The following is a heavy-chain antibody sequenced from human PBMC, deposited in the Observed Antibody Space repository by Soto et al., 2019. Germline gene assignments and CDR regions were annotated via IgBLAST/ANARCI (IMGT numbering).Heavy chain of an antibody. J-gene: IGHJ5*02. Sequence: GGSLRLSCAASGFTFSSYGIHWVRQAPVNGLVFVTVIWYYLSNKYYADSVKGRFTISRYNSKNTLYLQMNSLRAYYTALYYCARHPERIAEIGWFDPWGQGTMVTVSS. D-gene: IGHD6-13*01. CDR2: IWYYLSNK. CDR3: ARHPERIAEIGWFDP. CDR1: GFTFSSYG. V-gene: IGHV3-33*01.